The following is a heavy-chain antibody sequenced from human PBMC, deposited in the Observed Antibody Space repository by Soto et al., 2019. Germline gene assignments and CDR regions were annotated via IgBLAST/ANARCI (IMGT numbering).Heavy chain of an antibody. CDR3: ARGYVVRGVIKRLYFFAY. D-gene: IGHD3-10*01. J-gene: IGHJ4*02. V-gene: IGHV4-34*01. CDR1: AGTFRAYY. CDR2: INHSGST. Sequence: ASETRSLTCAVYAGTFRAYYWRGIRQPPGKGLEWIGEINHSGSTNYNPSLKSRVTISVDTSKNQFSLKLSSVTAADTAVYYCARGYVVRGVIKRLYFFAYWGQGTSDTGSS.